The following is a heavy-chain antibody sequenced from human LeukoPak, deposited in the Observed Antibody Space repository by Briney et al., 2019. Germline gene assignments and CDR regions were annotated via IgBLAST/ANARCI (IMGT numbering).Heavy chain of an antibody. CDR3: AKGGRVTYGMDV. CDR1: GFTFSSYA. D-gene: IGHD1-26*01. Sequence: SGGSLRLSCAASGFTFSSYAMSWVRQAPGKGLEWVSAISGSGGSTYYADSVKGRFTISRDNSKNTLYLQMNSLRAEDTAVYYCAKGGRVTYGMDVWGQGTTVTVSS. CDR2: ISGSGGST. V-gene: IGHV3-23*01. J-gene: IGHJ6*02.